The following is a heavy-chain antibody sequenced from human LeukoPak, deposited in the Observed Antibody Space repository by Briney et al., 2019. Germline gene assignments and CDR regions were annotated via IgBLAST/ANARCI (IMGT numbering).Heavy chain of an antibody. D-gene: IGHD3-22*01. V-gene: IGHV1-2*02. CDR1: GYTFTGYY. J-gene: IGHJ4*02. Sequence: ASVKVSCKASGYTFTGYYIHWVRQAPGQGLEWMGWINPNSGGTNYAQKFQGRVTMTRDTSISTAYMELSRLTSDDTAVYYCARDRYDSSGLFDYWGQGTLVTVSS. CDR2: INPNSGGT. CDR3: ARDRYDSSGLFDY.